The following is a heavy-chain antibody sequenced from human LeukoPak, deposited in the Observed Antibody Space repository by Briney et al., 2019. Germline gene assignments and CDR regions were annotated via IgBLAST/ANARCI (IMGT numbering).Heavy chain of an antibody. CDR1: GGSISSSLYY. CDR3: ARDEKGYDFWSGSGGWFDP. J-gene: IGHJ5*02. D-gene: IGHD3-3*01. CDR2: IYYSGST. Sequence: PSETLPLTCTVSGGSISSSLYYWGWIRQPPGKGLEWIGSIYYSGSTYYNPSLKSRVAISVDTSKNQFSLKLSSVTAADTAVYYCARDEKGYDFWSGSGGWFDPWGQGTLVTVSS. V-gene: IGHV4-39*07.